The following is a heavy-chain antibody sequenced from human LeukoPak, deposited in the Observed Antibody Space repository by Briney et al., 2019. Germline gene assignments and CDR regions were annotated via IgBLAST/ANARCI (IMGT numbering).Heavy chain of an antibody. V-gene: IGHV1-46*01. J-gene: IGHJ4*02. CDR2: INPSGGNT. Sequence: ASVKVSCKASGYFFTSYYMFWVRQAPGQGLEWMGIINPSGGNTNYAQKFQGRVTMTRDTSTSTVHMELSSLRSEDTAVYYCARAYSSSSPFDYWGQGTPVTVSS. CDR3: ARAYSSSSPFDY. CDR1: GYFFTSYY. D-gene: IGHD6-6*01.